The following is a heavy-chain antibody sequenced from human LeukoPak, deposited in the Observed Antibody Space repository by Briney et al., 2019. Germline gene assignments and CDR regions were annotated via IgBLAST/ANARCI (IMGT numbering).Heavy chain of an antibody. CDR1: GFTVSSNY. Sequence: GGSLRLSCAASGFTVSSNYMSWVRQAPGKGLEWVSVIYSGGSTYYADPVKGRFTISRDNSKNTLYLQMNSLRAEDTAVYYCARDPSPYYYDSSGYSDWGQGTLVTVSS. V-gene: IGHV3-53*01. CDR3: ARDPSPYYYDSSGYSD. D-gene: IGHD3-22*01. J-gene: IGHJ4*02. CDR2: IYSGGST.